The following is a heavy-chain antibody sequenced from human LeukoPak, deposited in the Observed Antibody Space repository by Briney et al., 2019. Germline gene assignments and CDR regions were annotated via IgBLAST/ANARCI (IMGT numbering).Heavy chain of an antibody. CDR2: ISGSGGST. Sequence: GGSLRLSCAASGFTFSSYAMSWVRQAPGKGLEWVSAISGSGGSTYYADSVKGRFTISRDNAKNTLYLQMNSLRAEDTAVYYCARTSYDILTGYYTYYFDYWGQGTLVTVSS. D-gene: IGHD3-9*01. J-gene: IGHJ4*02. CDR3: ARTSYDILTGYYTYYFDY. V-gene: IGHV3-23*01. CDR1: GFTFSSYA.